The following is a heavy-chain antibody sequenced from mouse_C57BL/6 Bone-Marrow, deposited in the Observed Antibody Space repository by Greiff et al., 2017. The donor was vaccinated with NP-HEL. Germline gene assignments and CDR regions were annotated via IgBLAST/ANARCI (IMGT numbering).Heavy chain of an antibody. CDR1: GYTFTSYW. Sequence: QVQLQQPGAELVKPGASVKLSCKASGYTFTSYWMHWVKQRPGQGLEWIGMIHPNSGSTNYNEKFKSKATLTVDKSSSTAYMQLSSLTSEDSAVYYCARCEGYYYGGGYFDVWGTGTTVTVSS. V-gene: IGHV1-64*01. CDR3: ARCEGYYYGGGYFDV. J-gene: IGHJ1*03. CDR2: IHPNSGST. D-gene: IGHD1-1*02.